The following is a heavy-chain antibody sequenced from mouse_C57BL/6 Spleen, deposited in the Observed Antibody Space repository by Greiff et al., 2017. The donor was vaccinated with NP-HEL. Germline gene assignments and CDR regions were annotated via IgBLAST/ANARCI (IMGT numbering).Heavy chain of an antibody. V-gene: IGHV7-3*01. Sequence: EVQVVESGGGLVQPGGSLSLSCAASGFTFTDYYMSWVRQPPGKALEWLGFIRNKANGYTTEYSASVKGRFTISRDNSQSILYLQMNALRAEDSATYYCAREGYYSLYYAMDYWGQGTSVTVSS. CDR1: GFTFTDYY. J-gene: IGHJ4*01. CDR2: IRNKANGYTT. CDR3: AREGYYSLYYAMDY. D-gene: IGHD2-12*01.